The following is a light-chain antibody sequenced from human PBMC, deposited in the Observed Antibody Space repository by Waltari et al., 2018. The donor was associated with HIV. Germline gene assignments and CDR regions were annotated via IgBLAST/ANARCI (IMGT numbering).Light chain of an antibody. J-gene: IGLJ1*01. CDR1: SSDVGGINY. CDR2: EVS. Sequence: QSALTQPASVSGSPGQPTTISGTGTSSDVGGINYVSCNQQHPAKAPKLMIYEVSNRPSVVSTPVSGTRSGNTSSLTISGLQAENECDYYCSSHTSSIYVFGTWTKVTVL. CDR3: SSHTSSIYV. V-gene: IGLV2-14*01.